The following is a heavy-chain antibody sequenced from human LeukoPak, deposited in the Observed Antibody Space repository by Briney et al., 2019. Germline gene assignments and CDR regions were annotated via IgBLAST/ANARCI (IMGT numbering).Heavy chain of an antibody. CDR2: INDDGGST. D-gene: IGHD6-13*01. J-gene: IGHJ4*02. CDR1: GFTFSSYW. Sequence: GGSLRLSCVASGFTFSSYWMHWVRQAPGKGLVWVSRINDDGGSTTYADSVKGRFTISRDNAKNTLYLQMNSLRAEDTAVYYCARPGRAAGGFDYWGQGTLVTVSS. V-gene: IGHV3-74*01. CDR3: ARPGRAAGGFDY.